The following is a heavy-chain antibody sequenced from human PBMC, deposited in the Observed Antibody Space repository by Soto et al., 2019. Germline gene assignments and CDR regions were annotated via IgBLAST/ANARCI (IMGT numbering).Heavy chain of an antibody. CDR2: IRNDIYDETS. CDR1: GFTFGGYA. D-gene: IGHD5-12*01. Sequence: PGGSLRLSCTASGFTFGGYAINWVRQVPGKGLEWLGFIRNDIYDETSEYAASVKGRIIISRDDSKSMAYLQMDSLKTEDTGVYYCTRGRDGYNPYYFLYWGQGALVTVSS. CDR3: TRGRDGYNPYYFLY. V-gene: IGHV3-49*04. J-gene: IGHJ4*02.